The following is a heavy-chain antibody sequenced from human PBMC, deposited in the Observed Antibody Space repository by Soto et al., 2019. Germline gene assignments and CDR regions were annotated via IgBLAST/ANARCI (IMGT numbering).Heavy chain of an antibody. CDR3: SKENYGEGGRNWFDP. CDR1: GFTFSSYA. Sequence: EVQLLESGGGLVQPGGSLRLSCAASGFTFSSYAMSWVRQAPGKGLEWVSAISGSGGSTYYADSVKRRFTISRDNSKTTLYLKINSLRAEDTAVYYSSKENYGEGGRNWFDPWGQGTLVTVSS. CDR2: ISGSGGST. V-gene: IGHV3-23*01. D-gene: IGHD4-17*01. J-gene: IGHJ5*02.